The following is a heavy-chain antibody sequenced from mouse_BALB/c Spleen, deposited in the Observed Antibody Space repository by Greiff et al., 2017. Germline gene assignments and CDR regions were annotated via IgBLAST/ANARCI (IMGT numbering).Heavy chain of an antibody. CDR1: GFTFSSFG. CDR2: ISSGSSTI. D-gene: IGHD2-4*01. Sequence: EVMLVESGGGLVQPGGSRKLSCAASGFTFSSFGMHWVRQAPEKGLEWVAYISSGSSTIYYADTVKGRFTISRDNPKNTLFLQMTSLRSEDTAMYYCARGGLRRDVYAMDYWGQGTSVTVSS. CDR3: ARGGLRRDVYAMDY. V-gene: IGHV5-17*02. J-gene: IGHJ4*01.